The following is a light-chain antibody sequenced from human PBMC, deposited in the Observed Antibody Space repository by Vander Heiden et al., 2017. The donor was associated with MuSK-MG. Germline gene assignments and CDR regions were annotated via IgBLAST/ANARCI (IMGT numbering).Light chain of an antibody. J-gene: IGKJ1*01. CDR3: QQYDSTPRT. V-gene: IGKV4-1*01. Sequence: DIVMTPSPHSLAVSLGESATINCKSSQSVLYSSNNKNYLAWYQQKPGQPPKLLIYWASTRESGVPDRFSGSGSGTDFTLTISSLQAEDVAVYYCQQYDSTPRTFGQGTKVEIK. CDR1: QSVLYSSNNKNY. CDR2: WAS.